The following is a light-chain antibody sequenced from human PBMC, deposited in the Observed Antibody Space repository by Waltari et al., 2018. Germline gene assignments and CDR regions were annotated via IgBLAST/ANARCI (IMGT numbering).Light chain of an antibody. V-gene: IGLV2-14*03. CDR3: SSYTSSSTRV. J-gene: IGLJ3*02. CDR1: SSDVGGYNY. CDR2: DVS. Sequence: QSALTQPASVSGSPGQSITISCTGTSSDVGGYNYVSWYQQHPGKAPKLMIYDVSNRPSGVCNRFSGSKSGNTASLTISGLQAEDEAEYYCSSYTSSSTRVFGGGTKLTV.